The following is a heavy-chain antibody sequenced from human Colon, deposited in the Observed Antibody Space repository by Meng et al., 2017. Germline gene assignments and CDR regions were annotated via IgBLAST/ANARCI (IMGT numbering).Heavy chain of an antibody. CDR3: GRDQGRQLINH. CDR1: GDSISSGSYY. D-gene: IGHD1-1*01. V-gene: IGHV4-61*02. CDR2: VHNSGST. Sequence: QWQLQESGPGLVKPSQTLSLTCTVSGDSISSGSYYWSWVRQPAGKGLEWIGRVHNSGSTNYNPSLKSRVVISVDRSKNQFSLNLSSVTAADTAVYYCGRDQGRQLINHWGQGTLVTVSS. J-gene: IGHJ4*02.